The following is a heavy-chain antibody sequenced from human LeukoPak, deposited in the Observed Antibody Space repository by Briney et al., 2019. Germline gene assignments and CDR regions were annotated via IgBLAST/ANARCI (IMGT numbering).Heavy chain of an antibody. CDR3: ATGKVSGDDFDY. Sequence: ASVKVSCKASGYTSTDYYIHWVRQAPGQGLQWMGWINPNSGTNYAQKFQGRVTMTRDTSINTAYMELNRPRSDDTAIYYCATGKVSGDDFDYWGQGTLVTVSS. CDR2: INPNSGT. V-gene: IGHV1-2*02. J-gene: IGHJ4*02. D-gene: IGHD7-27*01. CDR1: GYTSTDYY.